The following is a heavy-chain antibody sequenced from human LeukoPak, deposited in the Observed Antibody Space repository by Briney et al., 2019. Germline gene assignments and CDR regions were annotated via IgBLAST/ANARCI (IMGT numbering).Heavy chain of an antibody. CDR2: INPSGGST. CDR3: ARDASWQLVRY. J-gene: IGHJ4*02. CDR1: GYTFTSYY. V-gene: IGHV1-46*01. Sequence: GASVKVSCKASGYTFTSYYMHWVRQAPGQGLEWMGIINPSGGSTSYAQKFQGRVTMTRDTSTSTVYMELSSLRSEDTVVYYCARDASWQLVRYWGQGTLVTVSS. D-gene: IGHD6-6*01.